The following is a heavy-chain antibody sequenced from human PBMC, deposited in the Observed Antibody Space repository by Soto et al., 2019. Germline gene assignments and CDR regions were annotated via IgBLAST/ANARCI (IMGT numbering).Heavy chain of an antibody. CDR3: AVEGDYGMDV. CDR2: IIPILGIA. CDR1: GGTFSSYT. J-gene: IGHJ6*02. V-gene: IGHV1-69*02. Sequence: QVQLVQSGAEVKKPGSSVKVSCKASGGTFSSYTISWVRQAPGQGLEWMGRIIPILGIANYAQKFQGRVTITADKSTSTDYMELSSLRSEDTAVYYCAVEGDYGMDVWGQGTTVTVSS.